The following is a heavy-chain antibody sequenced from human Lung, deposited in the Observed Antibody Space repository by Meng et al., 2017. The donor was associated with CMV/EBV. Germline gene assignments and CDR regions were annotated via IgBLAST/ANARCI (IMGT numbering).Heavy chain of an antibody. CDR3: ARLFHTSLGTNYYYGMDV. CDR1: GYTFTGYN. Sequence: ASXXVSXKASGYTFTGYNIHWVRQAPGQGLEWMGWINPNTGDTNYAQKFQGRVTLTGDTSISTAYMERSRLKSDDTAVFFCARLFHTSLGTNYYYGMDVWGQAXTAVFSS. V-gene: IGHV1-2*02. D-gene: IGHD3/OR15-3a*01. J-gene: IGHJ6*02. CDR2: INPNTGDT.